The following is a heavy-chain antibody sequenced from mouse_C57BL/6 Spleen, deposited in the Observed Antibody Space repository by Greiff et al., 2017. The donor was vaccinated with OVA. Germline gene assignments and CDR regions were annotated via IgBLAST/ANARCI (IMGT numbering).Heavy chain of an antibody. CDR2: IDPEDGDT. CDR1: GFNIKDYY. V-gene: IGHV14-1*01. D-gene: IGHD2-5*01. J-gene: IGHJ3*01. Sequence: EVQLQQSGAELVRPGASVKLSCTASGFNIKDYYMHWVKQRPEQGLEWIGRIDPEDGDTEYAPKFQGKATMTADTSSNTAYLQLSSLTSEDTAVYYCTTYDISYSNYVWFAYWGQGTLVTVSA. CDR3: TTYDISYSNYVWFAY.